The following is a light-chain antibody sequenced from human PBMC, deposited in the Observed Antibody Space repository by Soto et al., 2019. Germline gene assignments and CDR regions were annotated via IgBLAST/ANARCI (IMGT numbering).Light chain of an antibody. J-gene: IGLJ1*01. V-gene: IGLV2-23*01. CDR2: EGS. Sequence: QSALTQPASVSGSPGQSITISCTGTSSDVGSYNLVSWYQQHPGKAPKLMIYEGSKRPSGVSNRFSGSKSDNTASLTISGLQAEDEADYYCCSYAGSYTFVFGIGTKLTVL. CDR3: CSYAGSYTFV. CDR1: SSDVGSYNL.